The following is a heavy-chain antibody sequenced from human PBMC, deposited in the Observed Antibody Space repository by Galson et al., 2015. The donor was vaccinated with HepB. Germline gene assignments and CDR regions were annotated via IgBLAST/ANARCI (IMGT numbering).Heavy chain of an antibody. CDR2: ISYDGSNK. D-gene: IGHD1-26*01. J-gene: IGHJ6*02. V-gene: IGHV3-30*18. CDR3: AEVGATGWYYYYGMDV. Sequence: SLRLSCAASGFTFSSYGMHWVRQAPGKGLEWVAVISYDGSNKYYADSVKGRFTISRDNSKNTLYLQMNSLRAEDTAVYYCAEVGATGWYYYYGMDVWGQGTTVTVSS. CDR1: GFTFSSYG.